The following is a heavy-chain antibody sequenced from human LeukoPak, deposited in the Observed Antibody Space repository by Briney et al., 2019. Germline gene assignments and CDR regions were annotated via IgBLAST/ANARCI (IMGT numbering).Heavy chain of an antibody. CDR2: IGSSGGTM. Sequence: SLRLSCAASGFTFSTYEVNWVRQAPGKGLGWVSSIGSSGGTMSYADSVKGRFTISRDNAKNSLYLQMNSLGAEDTAVYYCAVLAAAANSFFDYWGQGTLVTVSS. J-gene: IGHJ4*02. CDR1: GFTFSTYE. CDR3: AVLAAAANSFFDY. D-gene: IGHD6-25*01. V-gene: IGHV3-48*03.